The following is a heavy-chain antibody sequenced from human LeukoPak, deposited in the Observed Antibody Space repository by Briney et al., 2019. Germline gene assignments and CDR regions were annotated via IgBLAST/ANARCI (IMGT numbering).Heavy chain of an antibody. Sequence: SETLSLTCTVSGGSISSYYWSWIRQPPGKGLEWIGYIYYSGGTNYNPSLKSRVTISVDTSKNQFSLKLSSVTAADTAVYYCARTYYDFCSGHRYYFDYWGQGTLVTVSS. V-gene: IGHV4-59*01. D-gene: IGHD3-3*01. CDR2: IYYSGGT. J-gene: IGHJ4*02. CDR1: GGSISSYY. CDR3: ARTYYDFCSGHRYYFDY.